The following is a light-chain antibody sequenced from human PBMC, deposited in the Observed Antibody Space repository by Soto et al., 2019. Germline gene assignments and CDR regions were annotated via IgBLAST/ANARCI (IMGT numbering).Light chain of an antibody. V-gene: IGLV2-11*01. CDR2: DVS. CDR3: CSYAGSYTLYV. J-gene: IGLJ1*01. CDR1: SSDVGGYNY. Sequence: LTQPRSVSGSPGQSVTISCTGTSSDVGGYNYVSWYQQHPGKAPKLMIYDVSKRPSGVPDRFSGSKSGNTASLTISGLQAEDEADYYCCSYAGSYTLYVFGTGTKVTVL.